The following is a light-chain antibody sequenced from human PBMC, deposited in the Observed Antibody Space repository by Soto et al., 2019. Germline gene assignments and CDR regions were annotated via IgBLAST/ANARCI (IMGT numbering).Light chain of an antibody. V-gene: IGLV2-11*01. CDR2: DVS. CDR3: CSYAGSYTLYV. J-gene: IGLJ1*01. CDR1: SSDVGGYNY. Sequence: LTQPRSVSGSPGQSVTISCTGTSSDVGGYNYVSWYQQHPGKAPKLMIYDVSKRPSGVPDRFSGSKSGNTASLTISGLQAEDEADYYCCSYAGSYTLYVFGTGTKVTVL.